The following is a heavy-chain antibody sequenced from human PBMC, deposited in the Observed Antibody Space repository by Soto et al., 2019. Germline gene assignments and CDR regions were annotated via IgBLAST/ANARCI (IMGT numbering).Heavy chain of an antibody. Sequence: PSLTCTVSGGSISSYYWSWIRQPAGKGLEWIGRIYTSGSTNYNPSLKSRVTMSVDTSKNQFSLKLSSVTAADTAVYYCARDRKGGVPDPPDWFDPWGQGTLVTVSS. V-gene: IGHV4-4*07. CDR2: IYTSGST. D-gene: IGHD3-16*01. CDR1: GGSISSYY. J-gene: IGHJ5*02. CDR3: ARDRKGGVPDPPDWFDP.